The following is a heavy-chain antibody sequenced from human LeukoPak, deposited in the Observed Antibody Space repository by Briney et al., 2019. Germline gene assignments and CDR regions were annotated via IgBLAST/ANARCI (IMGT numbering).Heavy chain of an antibody. J-gene: IGHJ4*02. CDR2: IYYSGST. Sequence: PSETLSLTCTVSGGSISSYYWSWIRQPPGKGLEWIGYIYYSGSTNYNPSLESRVTISVDTSKNQFSLKLSSVTAADTAVYYCARGTVMATMFFDYWGQGTLVTVSS. D-gene: IGHD5-12*01. CDR1: GGSISSYY. CDR3: ARGTVMATMFFDY. V-gene: IGHV4-59*01.